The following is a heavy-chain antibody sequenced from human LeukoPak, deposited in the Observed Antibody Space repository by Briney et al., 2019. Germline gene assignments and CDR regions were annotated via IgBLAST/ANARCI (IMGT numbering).Heavy chain of an antibody. CDR3: ARDVHGDYGSGWFDP. CDR2: FMPLFGIA. V-gene: IGHV1-69*05. CDR1: AGTFNNSA. Sequence: GASVKVSCKTSAGTFNNSAISWVRQAPGQGLEWLWGFMPLFGIAGYAQTFRGRVTITKDESTRTVYLELTSLTSDDTAVYYCARDVHGDYGSGWFDPWGQGTLVSVSS. D-gene: IGHD4-17*01. J-gene: IGHJ5*02.